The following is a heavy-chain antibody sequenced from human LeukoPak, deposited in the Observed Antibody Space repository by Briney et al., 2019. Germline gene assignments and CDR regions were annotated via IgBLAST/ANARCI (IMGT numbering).Heavy chain of an antibody. J-gene: IGHJ6*03. Sequence: ASVKVSCKASGGTFSSYAISWVRQAPGQGLEWMGGIIPIFGTANYAQKLQGRVTITTDESTSTAYMELSSLRSEDTAVYYCAGGPRRRSTVTRSVANYYYSYMDVWGKGTTVTVSS. CDR1: GGTFSSYA. CDR2: IIPIFGTA. CDR3: AGGPRRRSTVTRSVANYYYSYMDV. D-gene: IGHD4-11*01. V-gene: IGHV1-69*05.